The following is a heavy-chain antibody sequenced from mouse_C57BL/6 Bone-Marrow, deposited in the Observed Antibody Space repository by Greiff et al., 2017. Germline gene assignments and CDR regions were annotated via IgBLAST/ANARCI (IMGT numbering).Heavy chain of an antibody. CDR1: GYTFTSYG. V-gene: IGHV1-81*01. J-gene: IGHJ3*01. Sequence: VKLMESGAELARPGASVKLSCKASGYTFTSYGISWVKQRTGQGLEWIGEIYPRSGNTYYNEKFKGKATLTADKSSSTAYMELRSLTSEDSAVYFCAREGYLGFAYWGQGTLVTVSA. CDR2: IYPRSGNT. CDR3: AREGYLGFAY.